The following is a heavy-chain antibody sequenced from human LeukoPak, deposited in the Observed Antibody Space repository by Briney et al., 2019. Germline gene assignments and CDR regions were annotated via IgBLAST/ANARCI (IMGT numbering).Heavy chain of an antibody. Sequence: GGSLGLSCAASGFTFSSFGMHWVRQAPGKGLEWVAFIRYDGSNKYYADSVKGRFTISRDNSKNTLYLQMNSLRAEDTAVYYCAKGFIVVVPAAIDAFDIWGQGTMVTVSS. J-gene: IGHJ3*02. CDR2: IRYDGSNK. CDR1: GFTFSSFG. CDR3: AKGFIVVVPAAIDAFDI. D-gene: IGHD2-2*02. V-gene: IGHV3-30*02.